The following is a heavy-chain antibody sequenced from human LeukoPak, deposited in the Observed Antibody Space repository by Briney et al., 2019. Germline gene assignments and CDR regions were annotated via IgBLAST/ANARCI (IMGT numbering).Heavy chain of an antibody. CDR2: INPNSGGT. CDR1: GYTFTGYY. Sequence: ASVKVSCKASGYTFTGYYMHWVRQAPGQGLEWMGWINPNSGGTNYAQKFQGRVTMTRDTSISTAYMELSRLRSDDTAVYYCARESPSVPQNSLLSGYCTNGVCRRYYYYYYMDVWGKGTTVTVSS. CDR3: ARESPSVPQNSLLSGYCTNGVCRRYYYYYYMDV. D-gene: IGHD2-8*01. J-gene: IGHJ6*03. V-gene: IGHV1-2*02.